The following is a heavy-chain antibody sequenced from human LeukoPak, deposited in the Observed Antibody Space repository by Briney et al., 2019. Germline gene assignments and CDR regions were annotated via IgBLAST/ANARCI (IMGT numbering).Heavy chain of an antibody. V-gene: IGHV4-34*01. CDR2: INHSGST. CDR3: ARGANWFDP. J-gene: IGHJ5*02. Sequence: SETLSLTCAVYGGSFSGYYWSWIRQPPGKGLEWIGEINHSGSTNYNPSLKSRVTISVDTSKNQFSLKLSSVTAADTAVYYCARGANWFDPWGQGTLVTVSS. CDR1: GGSFSGYY.